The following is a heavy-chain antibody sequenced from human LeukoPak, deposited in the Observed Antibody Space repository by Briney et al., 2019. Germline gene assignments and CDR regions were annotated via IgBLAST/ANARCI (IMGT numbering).Heavy chain of an antibody. CDR3: ARDVAGSYFDY. CDR2: INPSGGST. V-gene: IGHV1-46*01. D-gene: IGHD6-13*01. CDR1: GYTFTSYY. Sequence: ASVKVSCKASGYTFTSYYIHWVRQAPGQGLEWMGIINPSGGSTSYAQKFQGRVTMTRDMSTSTVYMELSSLRSEDTAVYYCARDVAGSYFDYWGQGTLVTVSS. J-gene: IGHJ4*02.